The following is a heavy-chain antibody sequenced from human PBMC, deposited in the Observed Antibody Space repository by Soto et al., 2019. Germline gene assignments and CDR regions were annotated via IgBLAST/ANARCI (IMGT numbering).Heavy chain of an antibody. D-gene: IGHD3-9*01. V-gene: IGHV4-39*01. Sequence: SETLSLTCTVSGGSISSSSYFWGWIRQPPGKGLEWIGSIYYSGSTYYNPSLKSRVTVSVDTSKNQFSLKLSSVTAADTAVYYCARRFPSPRNYNILTGYYFDYWGQGTLVT. CDR3: ARRFPSPRNYNILTGYYFDY. J-gene: IGHJ4*02. CDR2: IYYSGST. CDR1: GGSISSSSYF.